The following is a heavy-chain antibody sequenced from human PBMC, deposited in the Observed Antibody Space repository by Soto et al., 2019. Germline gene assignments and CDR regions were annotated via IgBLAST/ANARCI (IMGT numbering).Heavy chain of an antibody. CDR2: ISYDGSNK. CDR1: GFTFSSYG. J-gene: IGHJ4*02. D-gene: IGHD2-15*01. Sequence: GGSLRLSCAASGFTFSSYGMHWVRQAPGKGLEWVAVISYDGSNKYYADSVKGRFTISRDNSKNTLYLQMNSLRAEDTAVYYCAKGSIVVVVAATQSYFDYWGQGPLVTVSS. V-gene: IGHV3-30*18. CDR3: AKGSIVVVVAATQSYFDY.